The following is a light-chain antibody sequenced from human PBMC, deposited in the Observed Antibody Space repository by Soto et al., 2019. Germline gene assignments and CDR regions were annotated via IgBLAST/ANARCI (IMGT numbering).Light chain of an antibody. Sequence: EIVLPQSPATLSLSPGERATLSCRASQSVSSYLAWYQQKPGQAPRLLIYDASNRATGIQARFSGTGSGTDFTLTISSLEPEDLAVYYCQQRSNWPLTFGGGTKVEIK. V-gene: IGKV3-11*01. J-gene: IGKJ4*01. CDR1: QSVSSY. CDR3: QQRSNWPLT. CDR2: DAS.